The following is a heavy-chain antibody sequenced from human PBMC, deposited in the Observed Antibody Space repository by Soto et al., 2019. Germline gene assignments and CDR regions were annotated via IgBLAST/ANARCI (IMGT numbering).Heavy chain of an antibody. D-gene: IGHD3-16*01. V-gene: IGHV3-11*01. J-gene: IGHJ5*02. CDR1: GFTFSDYY. CDR3: ARDLSPYSDYYDESTSETWFDP. CDR2: ISKSGSII. Sequence: GGSLSLSCAASGFTFSDYYMSWLRQPPGKGLEWVSYISKSGSIIHFADSVKGRFAISRDNAKNTLYLQMSSLRAEDTALYYCARDLSPYSDYYDESTSETWFDPWGQGTLVTVSS.